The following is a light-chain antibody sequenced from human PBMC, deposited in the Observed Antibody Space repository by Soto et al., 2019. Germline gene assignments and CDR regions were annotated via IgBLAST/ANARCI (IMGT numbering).Light chain of an antibody. CDR1: QGIGNY. V-gene: IGKV1-27*01. Sequence: DIPMTQSPSSLSASVGDRVTITCRASQGIGNYLAWYQQTPGKVPKLLIFSASTLQSGVPSRFSGSGSGTDFTLTISSLQPEDVATYYCQKYNSYPKFGQGTKVEIK. J-gene: IGKJ1*01. CDR2: SAS. CDR3: QKYNSYPK.